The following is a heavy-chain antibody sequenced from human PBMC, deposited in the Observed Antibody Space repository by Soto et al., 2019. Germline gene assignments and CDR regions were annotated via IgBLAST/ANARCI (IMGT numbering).Heavy chain of an antibody. J-gene: IGHJ5*02. CDR1: GGSISSSSHY. V-gene: IGHV4-39*01. Sequence: PSETLSLTCTVSGGSISSSSHYWGWIRQPPGKGLEWIGSIYYSGSTYYNPSLKSRVTISVDTSKNQFSLKLSSVTAADTAVYYCARPSSWSNWFDPWGQGTLVTVSS. D-gene: IGHD6-13*01. CDR2: IYYSGST. CDR3: ARPSSWSNWFDP.